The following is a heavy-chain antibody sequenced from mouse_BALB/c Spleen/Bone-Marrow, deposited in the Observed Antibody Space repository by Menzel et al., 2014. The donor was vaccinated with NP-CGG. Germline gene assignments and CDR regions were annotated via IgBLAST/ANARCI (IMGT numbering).Heavy chain of an antibody. CDR3: ARDRGLTYFDY. V-gene: IGHV7-3*02. Sequence: EVKVVESGGGLVQPGGSLRLSCTTSGFTFTDYYMSWVRQPPGKALEWLGFIRNKANGYTTEYSASVKGQFTISRDNSQSILYLQMNTLRAEDSATYYCARDRGLTYFDYWGQGTTLTVSS. CDR1: GFTFTDYY. J-gene: IGHJ2*01. CDR2: IRNKANGYTT. D-gene: IGHD2-4*01.